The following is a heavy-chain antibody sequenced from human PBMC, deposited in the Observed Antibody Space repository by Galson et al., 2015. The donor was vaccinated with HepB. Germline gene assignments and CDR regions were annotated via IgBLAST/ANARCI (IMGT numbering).Heavy chain of an antibody. CDR3: ATDSYTYGCGY. D-gene: IGHD5-18*01. CDR1: GFTFSSYW. Sequence: SLRLSCAASGFTFSSYWMTWVRQAPGKGLEWVANIKQDGSEKYYVDSVKGRFTITRDNAKNSLYLQMNSLRAEDTAIYSCATDSYTYGCGYWGQGTLVTISS. J-gene: IGHJ4*02. CDR2: IKQDGSEK. V-gene: IGHV3-7*03.